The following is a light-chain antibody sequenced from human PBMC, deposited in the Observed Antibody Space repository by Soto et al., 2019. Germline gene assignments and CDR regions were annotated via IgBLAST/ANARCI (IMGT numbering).Light chain of an antibody. J-gene: IGKJ5*01. CDR3: QQRSTWPLT. V-gene: IGKV3-11*01. Sequence: EIVLTQSPANLSLSPGERATLSCSASQSVSSYLAWYQQKPGQAPRLLIYDASNRATGIPARFSGSGSGTDFTLTISSLEPEDFAVYYCQQRSTWPLTFGQGTRMEIK. CDR2: DAS. CDR1: QSVSSY.